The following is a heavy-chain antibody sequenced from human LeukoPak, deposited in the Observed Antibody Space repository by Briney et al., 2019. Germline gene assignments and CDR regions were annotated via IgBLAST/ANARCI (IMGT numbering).Heavy chain of an antibody. V-gene: IGHV3-64*01. CDR3: ARGNSGYMDV. D-gene: IGHD4-23*01. CDR1: GFTFSSYV. Sequence: PGGSLGLSCAASGFTFSSYVMHCVRQAPGKGLEYVSAISSNGENTFYANSVKGRFTISRDNSKNTLYLQMGSLRAEDMAVYYCARGNSGYMDVWGKGITVTVSS. CDR2: ISSNGENT. J-gene: IGHJ6*03.